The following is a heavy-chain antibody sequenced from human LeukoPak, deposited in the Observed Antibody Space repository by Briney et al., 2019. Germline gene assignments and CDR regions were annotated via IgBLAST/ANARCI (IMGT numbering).Heavy chain of an antibody. CDR1: GFTVSSNY. V-gene: IGHV3-66*01. J-gene: IGHJ4*01. CDR3: ARVGGRYCSGGTCYPAYYFDY. Sequence: PGGSLRLSCAASGFTVSSNYMSWVRQAPGKGLEWVSVIYSGGSTYYADSVKGRFTISRDNSKNTLYLQMNSLRAEDTAVYYCARVGGRYCSGGTCYPAYYFDYWGHGTLVTVSS. D-gene: IGHD2-15*01. CDR2: IYSGGST.